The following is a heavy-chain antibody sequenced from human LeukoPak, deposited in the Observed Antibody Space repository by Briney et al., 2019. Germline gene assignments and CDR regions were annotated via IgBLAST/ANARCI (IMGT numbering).Heavy chain of an antibody. D-gene: IGHD3-10*01. CDR2: ISSRGTTL. CDR3: ARHGSITMVRGRLRYYYMDV. J-gene: IGHJ6*03. CDR1: GFTFSSYS. Sequence: GGSLRLSCAASGFTFSSYSMNWVRQAPGKGPEWVSYISSRGTTLYYADSVKGRFTISRDNSKNTLYLQMNSLRAEDTAVYYCARHGSITMVRGRLRYYYMDVWGKGTTVTISS. V-gene: IGHV3-48*01.